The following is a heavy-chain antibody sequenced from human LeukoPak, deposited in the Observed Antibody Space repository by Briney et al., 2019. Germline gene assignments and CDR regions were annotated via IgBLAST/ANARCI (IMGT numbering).Heavy chain of an antibody. CDR1: GGSMSSYY. Sequence: KPSETLSLTCTVSGGSMSSYYWSWIGQPPGKGLEWIGYIYDSGSTNYNPSLKSRVTISVDTSNNQFSPKLNSVTAADTAVYYCARHGTSGIYRRPFDIWGQGAMVTVSS. CDR3: ARHGTSGIYRRPFDI. V-gene: IGHV4-59*08. D-gene: IGHD1-26*01. J-gene: IGHJ3*02. CDR2: IYDSGST.